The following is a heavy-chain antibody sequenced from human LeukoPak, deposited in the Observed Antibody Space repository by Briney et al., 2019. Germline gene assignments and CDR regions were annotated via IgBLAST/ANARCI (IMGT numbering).Heavy chain of an antibody. CDR1: GASISTYY. Sequence: SETLSLTCTVSGASISTYYWSWIRQPAGKGLEWIGHMYTNGSANYNPSLKSRVTMSVDTSKNQFSLKLTSVTAADTAMYYCARVKDPGGYYYYYYMDVWGKGTTVTVSS. J-gene: IGHJ6*03. D-gene: IGHD3-16*01. CDR3: ARVKDPGGYYYYYYMDV. V-gene: IGHV4-4*07. CDR2: MYTNGSA.